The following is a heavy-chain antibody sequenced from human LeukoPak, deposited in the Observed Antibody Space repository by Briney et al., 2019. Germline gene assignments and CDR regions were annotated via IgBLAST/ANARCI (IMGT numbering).Heavy chain of an antibody. J-gene: IGHJ4*02. CDR3: TRVGATCY. CDR2: IIPILGIA. Sequence: GASVKVSCKASGGTFSSYAISWVRQAPGQGLEWMGRIIPILGIANYAQKFQGRVTITADKSTSTAYMELRSLRSDDTAVYYCTRVGATCYWGQGTLVTVSS. V-gene: IGHV1-69*04. CDR1: GGTFSSYA. D-gene: IGHD1-26*01.